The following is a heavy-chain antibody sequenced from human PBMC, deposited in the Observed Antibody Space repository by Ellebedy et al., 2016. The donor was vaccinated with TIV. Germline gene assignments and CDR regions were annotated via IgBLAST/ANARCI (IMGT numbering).Heavy chain of an antibody. CDR3: AGPMVGVAGEIDY. Sequence: GGSLRLSXAASGFNFGDYGMTWVRQAPGKGLEWVSGIDWNGGRTGYADSVKGRFTISRDNAKNSLYLQMNSLRAEDTAVYYCAGPMVGVAGEIDYWGQGTLVTVSS. J-gene: IGHJ4*02. CDR2: IDWNGGRT. V-gene: IGHV3-20*03. D-gene: IGHD6-19*01. CDR1: GFNFGDYG.